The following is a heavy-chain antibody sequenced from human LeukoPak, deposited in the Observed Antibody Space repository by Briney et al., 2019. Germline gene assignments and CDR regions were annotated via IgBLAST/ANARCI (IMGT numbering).Heavy chain of an antibody. J-gene: IGHJ3*02. D-gene: IGHD3-22*01. V-gene: IGHV3-15*01. CDR2: IKSKTDGGTT. CDR3: TTDPLLNYDSSGSDAFDI. CDR1: GFTFSNAW. Sequence: GGSLRLSCAASGFTFSNAWMSWVRQAPGKGLEWVDRIKSKTDGGTTDYAAPVKGRFTISRDDSKNTLYLQMNSPKTEDTAVYYCTTDPLLNYDSSGSDAFDIWGQGTMVTVSS.